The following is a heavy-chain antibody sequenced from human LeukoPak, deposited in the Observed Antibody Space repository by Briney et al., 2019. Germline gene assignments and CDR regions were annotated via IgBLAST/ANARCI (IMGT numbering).Heavy chain of an antibody. CDR1: GYSISSAYY. V-gene: IGHV4-38-2*02. J-gene: IGHJ6*03. CDR2: IYHSGST. Sequence: SETLSLTCTVSGYSISSAYYWGWIRQPPGKGLEWIGSIYHSGSTYYNPSLKSRVTISVDASKNQFSLKLSSVTAADTAVYYCARGAYYYYMDVWGKGTTVTVSS. CDR3: ARGAYYYYMDV.